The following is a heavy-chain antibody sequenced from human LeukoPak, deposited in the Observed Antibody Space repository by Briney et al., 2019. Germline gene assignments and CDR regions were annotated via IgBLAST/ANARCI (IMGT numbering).Heavy chain of an antibody. CDR2: IRSKANSYAT. J-gene: IGHJ4*02. Sequence: GGSLRLSCAASGFTFSGSAMHWVRQASGKGLEWVGRIRSKANSYATAYAASVKGRFTISRDDSKNTAYLQMNSLKTEDTAVYYCTSQGSYSSGWYNGDYWGQGTLVTVSS. CDR1: GFTFSGSA. D-gene: IGHD6-19*01. V-gene: IGHV3-73*01. CDR3: TSQGSYSSGWYNGDY.